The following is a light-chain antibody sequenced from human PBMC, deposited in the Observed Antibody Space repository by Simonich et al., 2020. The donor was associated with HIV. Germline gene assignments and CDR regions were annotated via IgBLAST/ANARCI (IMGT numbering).Light chain of an antibody. V-gene: IGKV4-1*01. CDR1: QSVLYSSNNKNY. Sequence: DIVMTQSPESLAVSLGERATIICKSSQSVLYSSNNKNYLAWYQKKPVQPPKLLIYWASTRESGVPDRFSASGSGTDFTLTISSLQAEDVAFYYCQQYYSTPPTFGQGTKVEIK. CDR2: WAS. CDR3: QQYYSTPPT. J-gene: IGKJ1*01.